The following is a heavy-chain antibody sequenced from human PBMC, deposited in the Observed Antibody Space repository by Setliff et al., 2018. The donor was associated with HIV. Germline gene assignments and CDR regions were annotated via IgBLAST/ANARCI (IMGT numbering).Heavy chain of an antibody. Sequence: VKVSCKISGYTLTELSIHWVRQAPGKGLEWMANFDPEDGETFYAQKFQGRLTMTEDTSTDTAYMELSSLRSDDTAMYYCATDPGYSSTWYSESFQHWGQGTVVTV. CDR3: ATDPGYSSTWYSESFQH. D-gene: IGHD6-13*01. J-gene: IGHJ1*01. V-gene: IGHV1-24*01. CDR2: FDPEDGET. CDR1: GYTLTELS.